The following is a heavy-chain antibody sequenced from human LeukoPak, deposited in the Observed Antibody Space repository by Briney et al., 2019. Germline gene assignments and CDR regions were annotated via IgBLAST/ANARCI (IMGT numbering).Heavy chain of an antibody. CDR2: IYYSGST. CDR1: GGSISSYY. CDR3: ARDVRYSSSSQFDY. J-gene: IGHJ4*02. V-gene: IGHV4-59*12. D-gene: IGHD6-6*01. Sequence: SETLSLTCIVSGGSISSYYWSWIRQPPGKGLEWIAYIYYSGSTNYNPSLKSRVTISIDTSKNQFSLKLSSVTAADTAVYYCARDVRYSSSSQFDYWGQGTLVTVSS.